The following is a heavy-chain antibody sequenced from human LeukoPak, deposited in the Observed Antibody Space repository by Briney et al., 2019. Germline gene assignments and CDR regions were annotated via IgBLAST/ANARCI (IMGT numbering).Heavy chain of an antibody. D-gene: IGHD4-17*01. V-gene: IGHV3-33*01. J-gene: IGHJ6*04. CDR3: ARERTVTTNYYYGMDV. CDR1: GFTFSSYG. CDR2: IWYDGSNK. Sequence: SGGSLRLSCAASGFTFSSYGMHWVRQAPDKGLEWVAVIWYDGSNKYYADSVKGRFTISRDNSKNTLYLQMNSLRAEDTAVYYCARERTVTTNYYYGMDVWGKGTTVTVSS.